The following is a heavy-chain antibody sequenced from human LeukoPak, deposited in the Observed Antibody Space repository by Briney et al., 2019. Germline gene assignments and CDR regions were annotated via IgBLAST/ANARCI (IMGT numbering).Heavy chain of an antibody. CDR1: GGSFSGYY. CDR2: INHSGST. Sequence: HPSETLSLTCAVYGGSFSGYYWSWIRQPPGKGLEWIGEINHSGSTNYNPSLKSRVTISVDTSKNQFSLKLSSVTAADTAVYYCASGATRSSSRVPAYYYYMDVWGKGTTVTVSS. V-gene: IGHV4-34*01. D-gene: IGHD2-2*01. J-gene: IGHJ6*03. CDR3: ASGATRSSSRVPAYYYYMDV.